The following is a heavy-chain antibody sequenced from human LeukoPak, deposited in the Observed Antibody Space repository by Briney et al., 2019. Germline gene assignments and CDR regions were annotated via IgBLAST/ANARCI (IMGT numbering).Heavy chain of an antibody. CDR3: ARGAQVVVVAAAAAAVNY. V-gene: IGHV3-21*01. D-gene: IGHD2-2*01. Sequence: PGGSLRLSCAASGFTFSSYSMNWVRQAPGKGLEWVSSISSSSSYIYYADSVKGRFTTSRDNAKNSLYLQMNSLRAEGTAVYYCARGAQVVVVAAAAAAVNYWDQGTLVTVSS. CDR1: GFTFSSYS. J-gene: IGHJ4*02. CDR2: ISSSSSYI.